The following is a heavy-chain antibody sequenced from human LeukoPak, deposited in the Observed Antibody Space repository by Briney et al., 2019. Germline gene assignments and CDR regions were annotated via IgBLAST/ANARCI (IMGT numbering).Heavy chain of an antibody. CDR3: AKDLSSGWPDAFDI. V-gene: IGHV3-23*01. Sequence: GGSLRLSCAASGFTFSSYAMSWVRQAPGKGLEWASAISGSGGSTYYADSVRGRFTISRDNSKNTLYLQLSSLRAEDTAVYYCAKDLSSGWPDAFDIWGQGTMVTVSS. CDR1: GFTFSSYA. D-gene: IGHD6-19*01. J-gene: IGHJ3*02. CDR2: ISGSGGST.